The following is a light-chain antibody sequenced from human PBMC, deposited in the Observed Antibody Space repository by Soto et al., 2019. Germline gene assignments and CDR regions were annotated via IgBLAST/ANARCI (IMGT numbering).Light chain of an antibody. Sequence: QSVLTQPPSVSGAPGQRVTISCTGSSSNIGAGYDVHWYQQLPGTAPKLLIYGNSNRPSGVPDRFSGSKSGTSASLAITGLQAEDEADYYCQSYDSSLSEVFGGGTQVTVL. CDR3: QSYDSSLSEV. CDR2: GNS. V-gene: IGLV1-40*01. CDR1: SSNIGAGYD. J-gene: IGLJ2*01.